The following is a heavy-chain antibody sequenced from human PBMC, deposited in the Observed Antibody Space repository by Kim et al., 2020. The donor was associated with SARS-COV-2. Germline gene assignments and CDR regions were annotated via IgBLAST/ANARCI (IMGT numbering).Heavy chain of an antibody. J-gene: IGHJ5*02. CDR1: GGSFSGYY. V-gene: IGHV4-34*01. CDR2: INHSGST. CDR3: ARGLFRRLLWFGGWFYP. D-gene: IGHD3-10*01. Sequence: SETLSLTCAVYGGSFSGYYWSWIRQPPGKGLEWIGEINHSGSTNYNPSLKSRVTISVDTSKNQFSLKLSSVTAADTAVYYCARGLFRRLLWFGGWFYPWGQGTLVTVSS.